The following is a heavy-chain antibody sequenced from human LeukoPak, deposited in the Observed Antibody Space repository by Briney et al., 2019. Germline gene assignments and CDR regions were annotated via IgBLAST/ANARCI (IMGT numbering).Heavy chain of an antibody. Sequence: SQTLSLTCTVSGGSISSGGYYWSWIRQHPGKGLEWIGCIYYRGSTYYNPSLRSRVAISVDTSKNQFSLKLSSVTAADTAVYYCAREHCSSTSCPHWFDPWGQGTLVTVSS. CDR2: IYYRGST. J-gene: IGHJ5*02. D-gene: IGHD2-2*01. CDR1: GGSISSGGYY. CDR3: AREHCSSTSCPHWFDP. V-gene: IGHV4-31*03.